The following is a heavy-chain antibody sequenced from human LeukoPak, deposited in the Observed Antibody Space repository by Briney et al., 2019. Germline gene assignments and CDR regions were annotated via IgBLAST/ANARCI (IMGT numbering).Heavy chain of an antibody. Sequence: GGSLRLSCAASGFTVSSSYMSWVRQAPGKGLEWVSVIYSGGSTYYADSVKGRFTISRDNSKNTLYLQMNSLRAEDTAVYYCARAGPAEDTALVDYFDYWGQGTLVTVSS. CDR3: ARAGPAEDTALVDYFDY. V-gene: IGHV3-66*02. D-gene: IGHD5-18*01. J-gene: IGHJ4*02. CDR2: IYSGGST. CDR1: GFTVSSSY.